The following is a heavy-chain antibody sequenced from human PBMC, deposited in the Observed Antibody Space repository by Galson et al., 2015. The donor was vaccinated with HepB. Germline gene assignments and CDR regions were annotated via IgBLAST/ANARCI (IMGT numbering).Heavy chain of an antibody. Sequence: SVKVSCKASGGTFSSYAISWVRQAPGQGLEWMGGIIPILGIANYAQKFQGRVTITADESTSTAYMELSSLRSEDTAVYYCARDRGSLDFDYWGQGTLVTVSS. V-gene: IGHV1-69*10. D-gene: IGHD1-26*01. CDR3: ARDRGSLDFDY. J-gene: IGHJ4*02. CDR2: IIPILGIA. CDR1: GGTFSSYA.